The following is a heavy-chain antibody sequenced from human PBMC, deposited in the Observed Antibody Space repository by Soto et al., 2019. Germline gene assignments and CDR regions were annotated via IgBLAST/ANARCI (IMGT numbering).Heavy chain of an antibody. CDR2: INPSGGST. CDR1: GYTFTSYY. D-gene: IGHD2-21*02. V-gene: IGHV1-46*01. J-gene: IGHJ6*02. Sequence: ASVKVSCKASGYTFTSYYMHWVRQAPGQGLEWMGIINPSGGSTSYAQKFQGRVTMTRDTSTSTVYMELSSLRSEETAVYYCASKGGAPYCGGDCYPYGMDVWGQGTTVTVSS. CDR3: ASKGGAPYCGGDCYPYGMDV.